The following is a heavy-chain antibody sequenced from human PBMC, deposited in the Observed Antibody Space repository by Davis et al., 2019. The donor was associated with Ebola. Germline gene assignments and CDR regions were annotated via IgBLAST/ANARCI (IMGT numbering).Heavy chain of an antibody. V-gene: IGHV1-2*06. CDR3: ARNKGVTNYDSSGYYHYYYGMDV. Sequence: ASVKVSCKASGYTFTGYYMHWVRQAPGQGLEWMGRINPNSGGTNYAQKFQGRVTMTRDTSTSTVYMELSSLRSEDTAVYYCARNKGVTNYDSSGYYHYYYGMDVWGKGTTVTVSS. D-gene: IGHD3-22*01. J-gene: IGHJ6*04. CDR1: GYTFTGYY. CDR2: INPNSGGT.